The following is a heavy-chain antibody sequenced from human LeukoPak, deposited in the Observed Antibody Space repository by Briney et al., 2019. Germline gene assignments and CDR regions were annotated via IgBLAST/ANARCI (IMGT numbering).Heavy chain of an antibody. V-gene: IGHV4-39*07. J-gene: IGHJ3*02. D-gene: IGHD6-6*01. CDR1: GGSISSSSYY. Sequence: SETLSLTCTVSGGSISSSSYYWGWIHQPPGKGLEWIGSIYYSGSTYYNPSLKSRVTISVDTSKNQFSLKLSSVTAADTAVYYCAREIYSSSSTDAFDIWGQGTMVTVSS. CDR2: IYYSGST. CDR3: AREIYSSSSTDAFDI.